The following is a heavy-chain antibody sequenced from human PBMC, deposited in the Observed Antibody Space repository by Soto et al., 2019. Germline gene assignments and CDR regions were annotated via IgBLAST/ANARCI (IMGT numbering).Heavy chain of an antibody. V-gene: IGHV1-58*01. CDR2: IVVGSGNT. Sequence: SVKVSCKASGGTFSSSAVQWVRQARGQRLEWIGWIVVGSGNTNYAQKFQEIVTITRDMSTSTAYMELSSLRSEDTAVYYCAADHIAAAGTKKFVYWGQGTLVTVSS. J-gene: IGHJ4*02. D-gene: IGHD6-13*01. CDR3: AADHIAAAGTKKFVY. CDR1: GGTFSSSA.